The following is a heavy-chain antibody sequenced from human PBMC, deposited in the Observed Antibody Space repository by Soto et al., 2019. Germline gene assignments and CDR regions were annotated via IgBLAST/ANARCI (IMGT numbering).Heavy chain of an antibody. CDR3: ARAVYCSGGTCFHGNCDY. V-gene: IGHV1-46*01. Sequence: QVQLVQSGAEVKRPGASVKVSCKASGYTFTTYYMHWVRQAPGQGLEWLGIINPNGGSTTYAQKFQGRVTMTRDTSTSTVYLGLSSLRSEDTAVYYCARAVYCSGGTCFHGNCDYWGQGTLVTVSA. CDR1: GYTFTTYY. J-gene: IGHJ4*02. CDR2: INPNGGST. D-gene: IGHD2-15*01.